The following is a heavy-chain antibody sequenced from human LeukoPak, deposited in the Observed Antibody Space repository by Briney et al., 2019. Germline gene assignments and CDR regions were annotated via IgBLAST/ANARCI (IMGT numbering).Heavy chain of an antibody. CDR3: AKADFYDSSSYYHYHFDY. V-gene: IGHV3-23*01. CDR2: ISGSGGST. Sequence: GGSLRLSCAASGFTFSSYAMTRVRQAPGKGLEWVSAISGSGGSTYYADSVKGRFTISRDNSKNPLYLQINSLRAEDTAVYYCAKADFYDSSSYYHYHFDYWAQETLVSVST. D-gene: IGHD3-22*01. CDR1: GFTFSSYA. J-gene: IGHJ4*02.